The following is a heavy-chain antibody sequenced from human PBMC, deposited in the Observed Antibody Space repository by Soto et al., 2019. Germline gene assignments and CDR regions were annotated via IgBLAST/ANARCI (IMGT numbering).Heavy chain of an antibody. D-gene: IGHD2-2*01. CDR1: GYTFTSYY. V-gene: IGHV1-46*03. J-gene: IGHJ6*03. CDR2: INPSGGST. Sequence: ASVKVSCKASGYTFTSYYMHWVRQAPGQGLEWMGIINPSGGSTSYAQKFQGRVTMTRDTSTSTVYMELSSLRSEDTAVYYCARDRRGTSSKYYMDVWGKGTKVTVSS. CDR3: ARDRRGTSSKYYMDV.